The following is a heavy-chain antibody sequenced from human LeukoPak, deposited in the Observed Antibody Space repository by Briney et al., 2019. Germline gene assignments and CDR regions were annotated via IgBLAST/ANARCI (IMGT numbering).Heavy chain of an antibody. V-gene: IGHV3-13*01. Sequence: PGGSLRLSCAASGFTFSSYDMHWVRQATGKGLEWVSAIGTAGDTYYPGSVKGRFTISRENAKNSLYLQMNSLRAGDTAVYYCARGEYCSSTSCYTGGQRFYGMDVWGQGTTVTVSS. CDR2: IGTAGDT. D-gene: IGHD2-2*02. CDR1: GFTFSSYD. CDR3: ARGEYCSSTSCYTGGQRFYGMDV. J-gene: IGHJ6*02.